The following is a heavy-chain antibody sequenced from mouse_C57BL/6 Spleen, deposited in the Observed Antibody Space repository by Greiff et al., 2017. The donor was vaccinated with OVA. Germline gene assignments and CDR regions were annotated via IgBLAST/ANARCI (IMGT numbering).Heavy chain of an antibody. Sequence: QVQLQQSGAELVKPGASVKMSCKASGYTFTTYPLEWMKQTHGKSLAWIGNFHPYNDDTKYNETFQGKATLTVETSSSTVDLELSRLTSDDSAVYYCARGEDYDPYYLDYWGQGTTRTVSS. J-gene: IGHJ2*01. CDR3: ARGEDYDPYYLDY. V-gene: IGHV1-47*01. D-gene: IGHD2-4*01. CDR2: FHPYNDDT. CDR1: GYTFTTYP.